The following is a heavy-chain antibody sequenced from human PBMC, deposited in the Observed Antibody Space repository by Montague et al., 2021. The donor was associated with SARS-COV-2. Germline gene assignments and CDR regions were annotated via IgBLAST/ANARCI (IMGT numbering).Heavy chain of an antibody. V-gene: IGHV4-31*03. D-gene: IGHD2-15*01. J-gene: IGHJ3*02. CDR1: GGSISSGGYY. CDR3: ARDTGISGAFDI. CDR2: LYYSGST. Sequence: TLSLTCTVSGGSISSGGYYWIWIRQHPGKGLEWIGYLYYSGSTYYNPSLKSRVTISVDTSKNQFSLKLSSVTAADTAVYYCARDTGISGAFDIWGQGTMVTVSS.